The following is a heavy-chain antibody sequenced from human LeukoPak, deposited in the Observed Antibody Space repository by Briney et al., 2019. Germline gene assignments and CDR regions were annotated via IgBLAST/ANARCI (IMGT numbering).Heavy chain of an antibody. D-gene: IGHD3-22*01. Sequence: ASVKVSCKASGYTFTSYGINWVRQATGQGLEWMGWMNPNSGNTGYAQKFQGRVTMTRNTSISTAYMELSSLRSEDTAVYYCARGDTMRGGFDYWGQGTLVTVSS. CDR1: GYTFTSYG. CDR3: ARGDTMRGGFDY. V-gene: IGHV1-8*02. CDR2: MNPNSGNT. J-gene: IGHJ4*02.